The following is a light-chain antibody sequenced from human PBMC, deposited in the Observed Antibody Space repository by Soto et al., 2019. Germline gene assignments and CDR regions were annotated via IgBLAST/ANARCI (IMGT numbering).Light chain of an antibody. V-gene: IGKV1-39*01. CDR2: PAS. CDR1: QGISSY. CDR3: QQRYSTPPT. Sequence: EIELTQAPSFLSASVGDRVTITVGASQGISSYLASYQQKPGKAPKLLIYPASTLQSGVPSRFSGSGSGTDFTLTISSLQPEAFATYYCQQRYSTPPTFGGGTKVDIK. J-gene: IGKJ4*01.